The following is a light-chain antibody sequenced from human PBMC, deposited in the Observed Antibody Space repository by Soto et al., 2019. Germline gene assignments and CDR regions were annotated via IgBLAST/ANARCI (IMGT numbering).Light chain of an antibody. CDR3: QQYNSYSRT. CDR2: KAS. CDR1: QSISNW. V-gene: IGKV1-5*03. Sequence: DIQMTQSPSTLSASVGDRVTITCRASQSISNWLAWYQQKPGKAPKLLIYKASNLESGVPSRFNGSGSGTEFTLAISCLQPDDFATYYSQQYNSYSRTFGQGTKVEIK. J-gene: IGKJ1*01.